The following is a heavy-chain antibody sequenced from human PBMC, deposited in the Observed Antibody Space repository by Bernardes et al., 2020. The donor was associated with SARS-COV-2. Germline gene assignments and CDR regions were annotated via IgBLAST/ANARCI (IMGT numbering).Heavy chain of an antibody. CDR1: GFHFDYYA. J-gene: IGHJ6*02. Sequence: GSLRLSCTTSGFHFDYYALSWFRQAPGKGLEWVGLIRSNAYGGTTKSAASVKDRFTFSRDDSTSIAYLQMNSLKTEDTATYYCTGNLDTSMDYYYYGMDVWGQGTTVTVSS. CDR3: TGNLDTSMDYYYYGMDV. CDR2: IRSNAYGGTT. V-gene: IGHV3-49*03. D-gene: IGHD5-18*01.